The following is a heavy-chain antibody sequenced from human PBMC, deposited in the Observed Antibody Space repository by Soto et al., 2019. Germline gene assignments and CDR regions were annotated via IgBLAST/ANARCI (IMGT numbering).Heavy chain of an antibody. CDR1: GGSFSGYY. V-gene: IGHV4-34*01. J-gene: IGHJ5*02. CDR2: INHSGST. D-gene: IGHD6-25*01. Sequence: SETLSLTCAVYGGSFSGYYWSWIRQPPGKGLEWIGEINHSGSTNYNPSLKSRVTISVDTSKNQFSLKLSSVTAADTAVYYRAREAANRDWFDPWGQGTLVTVSS. CDR3: AREAANRDWFDP.